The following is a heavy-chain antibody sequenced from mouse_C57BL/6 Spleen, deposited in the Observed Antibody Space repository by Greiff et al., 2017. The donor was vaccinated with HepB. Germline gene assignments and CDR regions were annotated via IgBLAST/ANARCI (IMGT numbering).Heavy chain of an antibody. CDR1: GYTFTSYW. Sequence: QVQLQQPGAELVMPGASVKLSCKASGYTFTSYWMHWVKQRPGQGLEWIGEIDPSDSYTNYNQKFKGKSTLTVDKSSSTAYMQLSSLTSEDSAGYYCARGKAWFAYWGQGTLVTVSA. CDR2: IDPSDSYT. J-gene: IGHJ3*01. CDR3: ARGKAWFAY. V-gene: IGHV1-69*01.